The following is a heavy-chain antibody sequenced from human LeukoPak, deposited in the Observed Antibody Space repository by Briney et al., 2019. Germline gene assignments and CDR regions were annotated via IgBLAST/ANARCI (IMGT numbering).Heavy chain of an antibody. D-gene: IGHD5-18*01. V-gene: IGHV1-8*01. CDR2: MNPNSGNT. Sequence: ASVKVSCKASGYTFTSYDINWVRQATGQGLERMGWMNPNSGNTGYARKFQGRVTTTRNTSISTAYMELSSLRSEDTAVYYCARENTAMVNNYYGMDVWGQGTTVTVSS. CDR1: GYTFTSYD. J-gene: IGHJ6*02. CDR3: ARENTAMVNNYYGMDV.